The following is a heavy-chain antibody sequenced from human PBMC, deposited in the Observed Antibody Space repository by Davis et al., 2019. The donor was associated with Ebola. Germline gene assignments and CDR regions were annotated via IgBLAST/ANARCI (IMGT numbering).Heavy chain of an antibody. CDR3: ARGGGSTQSGIDY. CDR2: VILKSGAT. Sequence: ASVKVSCKASGYTFTDYNIHWMRQAPGQGLEWLGRVILKSGATNYAQKFQGRVTMTRDTSISTVYMELSSLRYDDTAVYYCARGGGSTQSGIDYWGQGTPVIVSS. D-gene: IGHD3-10*01. CDR1: GYTFTDYN. V-gene: IGHV1-2*06. J-gene: IGHJ4*02.